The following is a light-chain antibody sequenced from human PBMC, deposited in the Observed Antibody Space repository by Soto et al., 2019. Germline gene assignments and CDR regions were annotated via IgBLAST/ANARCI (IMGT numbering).Light chain of an antibody. CDR3: QQYGTSPYT. CDR2: GAC. Sequence: EIVLTQSPGTLSLSPGERATLSCRASQSVSNNYLAWYQQKPGQAPRLLIYGACNRATGIPDRFSGSGSGTDFTLTISRLEPEDFAVYYCQQYGTSPYTFGQGTKLEIK. V-gene: IGKV3-20*01. J-gene: IGKJ2*01. CDR1: QSVSNNY.